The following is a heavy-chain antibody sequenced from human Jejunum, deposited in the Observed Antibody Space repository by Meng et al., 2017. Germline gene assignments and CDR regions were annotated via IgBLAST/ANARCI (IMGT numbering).Heavy chain of an antibody. CDR3: ARDSGRGLYYHDSSAYYGDAFDI. CDR1: GFTFSYYW. Sequence: GGSLRLSCAASGFTFSYYWMHWVRQAPGKGLAWVSRINNDGSSTRYADSGKGRFTISRDNAKNTLYLQMDSLRAEDTAVYFCARDSGRGLYYHDSSAYYGDAFDIWGHGTKSNVSS. CDR2: INNDGSST. J-gene: IGHJ3*02. D-gene: IGHD3-22*01. V-gene: IGHV3-74*01.